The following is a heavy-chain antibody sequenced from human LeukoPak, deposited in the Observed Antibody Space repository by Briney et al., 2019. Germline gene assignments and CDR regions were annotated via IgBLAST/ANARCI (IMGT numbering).Heavy chain of an antibody. CDR2: IYYSGST. J-gene: IGHJ4*02. D-gene: IGHD4-23*01. CDR3: ARGNGGNSGY. V-gene: IGHV4-59*01. CDR1: GGSISSYY. Sequence: SETLSLTCTVSGGSISSYYWNWIRQPPGKGLEWIGYIYYSGSTNYNPSLKSRVAISVDTSKNQFSLKLSSVTAADTAVYYCARGNGGNSGYWGQGTMVTVSS.